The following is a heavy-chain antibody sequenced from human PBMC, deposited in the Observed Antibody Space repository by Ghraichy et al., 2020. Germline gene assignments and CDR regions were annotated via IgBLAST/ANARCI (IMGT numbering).Heavy chain of an antibody. CDR3: AKDKRELDGGAFDY. J-gene: IGHJ4*02. D-gene: IGHD1-26*01. CDR2: ISGGGGST. Sequence: GGSLRLSCAASGFTFSSYAMSWVRQAPGKGLEWVSAISGGGGSTYYADSVKGRFTISRDNSKNTLYLQMNSLRAEYTAVYYCAKDKRELDGGAFDYLGQGTLVTVSS. CDR1: GFTFSSYA. V-gene: IGHV3-23*01.